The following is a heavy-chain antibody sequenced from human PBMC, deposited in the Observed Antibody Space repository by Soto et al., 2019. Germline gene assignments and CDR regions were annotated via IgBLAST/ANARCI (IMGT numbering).Heavy chain of an antibody. Sequence: GGSLRLSCAASGFTVSSNYMSWVRQAPGKGLEWVSVIYSGGSTYYADSVKGRSTISRDNSKNTLYLQMNSLRAEDTAVYYCVRQAYHDRGAYYDFWSGYSNPYYYYGMDVWGQGTTVTVSS. V-gene: IGHV3-53*01. CDR2: IYSGGST. CDR1: GFTVSSNY. J-gene: IGHJ6*02. CDR3: VRQAYHDRGAYYDFWSGYSNPYYYYGMDV. D-gene: IGHD3-3*01.